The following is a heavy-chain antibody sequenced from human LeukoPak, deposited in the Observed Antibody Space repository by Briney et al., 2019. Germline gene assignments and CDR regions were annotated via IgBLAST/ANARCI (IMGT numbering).Heavy chain of an antibody. J-gene: IGHJ4*02. CDR2: SNASGCST. CDR3: ARDGVVVFTHNSDG. D-gene: IGHD3-22*01. Sequence: SSVTLSFTCTGYSFTIYYMHWVWQAPGQGVGWVGLSNASGCSTSYAKKYHGRVTMTSDTSTSTVYMALSSLRFDDTAVYYFARDGVVVFTHNSDGWGQGTLVS. CDR1: GYSFTIYY. V-gene: IGHV1-46*01.